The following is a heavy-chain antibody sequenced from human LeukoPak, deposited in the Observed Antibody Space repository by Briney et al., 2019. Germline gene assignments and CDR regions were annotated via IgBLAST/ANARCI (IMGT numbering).Heavy chain of an antibody. V-gene: IGHV3-48*04. CDR3: ARDFGDTSDTYFQH. D-gene: IGHD3-22*01. Sequence: TGGSLRLSCAASGFTFSSYTMNWVRQPPGKGLEWVSYISSSGSTIYYADSVKGRFTISRDNAKNSLYLQMNSLRADDTAVYYCARDFGDTSDTYFQHWGQGTLVTVSS. J-gene: IGHJ1*01. CDR1: GFTFSSYT. CDR2: ISSSGSTI.